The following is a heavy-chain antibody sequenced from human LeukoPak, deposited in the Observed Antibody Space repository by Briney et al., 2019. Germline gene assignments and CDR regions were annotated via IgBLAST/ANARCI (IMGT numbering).Heavy chain of an antibody. D-gene: IGHD2-2*01. J-gene: IGHJ4*02. CDR3: ARVGEWVVPAAMPRTCRIDY. Sequence: SETLSLTCTVSGGSISSSSYYWGWIRQPPGKGLEWIGSIYYSGSTYYNPSLKSRVTISVDTSKSQFSLKLSSVTAADTAVYYCARVGEWVVPAAMPRTCRIDYWGQGTPVTVSS. V-gene: IGHV4-39*07. CDR1: GGSISSSSYY. CDR2: IYYSGST.